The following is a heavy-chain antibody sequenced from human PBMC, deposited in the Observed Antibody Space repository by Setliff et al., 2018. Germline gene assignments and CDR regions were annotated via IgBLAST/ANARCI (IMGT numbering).Heavy chain of an antibody. D-gene: IGHD3-3*01. CDR3: ARDVFDFRTGQGGP. J-gene: IGHJ5*02. Sequence: PSETLSLTCTVSGDSVSSDRFHWGWFRQSAGKGLEWIGRLRIGFSNIYNPSLASRVTISVDTSKNSLSLQMNGLRAEDTSVYYCARDVFDFRTGQGGPWGQGTRVTVSS. CDR2: LRIGFSN. CDR1: GDSVSSDRFH. V-gene: IGHV4-61*02.